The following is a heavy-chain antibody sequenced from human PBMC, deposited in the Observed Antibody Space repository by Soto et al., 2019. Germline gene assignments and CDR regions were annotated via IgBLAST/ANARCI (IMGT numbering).Heavy chain of an antibody. J-gene: IGHJ5*02. CDR1: GFTFSSYA. D-gene: IGHD6-19*01. Sequence: GGSLRLSCAASGFTFSSYAMSWVRQAPGKGLEWVSAISGSGGSTYYADSVKGRFTISRDNSKNTLYLQMNSLRAEDTAVYYCAKDLLYSSGLTDWFDPWGQGTLVTVSS. CDR3: AKDLLYSSGLTDWFDP. V-gene: IGHV3-23*01. CDR2: ISGSGGST.